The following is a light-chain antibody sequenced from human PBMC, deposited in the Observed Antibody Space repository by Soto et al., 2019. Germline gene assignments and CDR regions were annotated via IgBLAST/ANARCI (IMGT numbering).Light chain of an antibody. J-gene: IGLJ2*01. V-gene: IGLV4-69*01. CDR1: SGHSSYA. CDR2: VNSDGRH. CDR3: QTWGTGPVV. Sequence: QPVLTQSPSASASLGASVKLTCTLSSGHSSYAIAWHQQQPEKGPRYLMRVNSDGRHIKGDGIPDRFSGSSSGAERYLTISGLQSEDEADYYCQTWGTGPVVFGGGTKLTVL.